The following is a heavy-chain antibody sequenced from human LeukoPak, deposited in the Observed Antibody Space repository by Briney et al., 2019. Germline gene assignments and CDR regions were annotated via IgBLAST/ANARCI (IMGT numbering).Heavy chain of an antibody. D-gene: IGHD1-26*01. CDR3: AKGGGSQFDY. Sequence: PGGSLRLSCAASGFSFSNAWMSWVRRAPGKGLEWVSSISDTGGSTYYADSLKGRFTISRDNSKNTVSLQMNSLRAEDTAIYYCAKGGGSQFDYWGQGTLVTVSS. CDR1: GFSFSNAW. CDR2: ISDTGGST. J-gene: IGHJ4*02. V-gene: IGHV3-23*01.